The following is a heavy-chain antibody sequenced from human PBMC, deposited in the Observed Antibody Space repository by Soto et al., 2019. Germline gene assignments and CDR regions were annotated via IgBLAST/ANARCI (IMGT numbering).Heavy chain of an antibody. V-gene: IGHV3-7*03. CDR2: MNQDGSET. CDR3: AKALDYDSSGYYYFDY. J-gene: IGHJ4*02. CDR1: GFTFGNLW. D-gene: IGHD3-22*01. Sequence: GGSLRLSCAASGFTFGNLWMTWVRQAPGKGLEWVANMNQDGSETYYADSVKGRFTISRDNAKNSLFLQMSSLRPEDTALYYCAKALDYDSSGYYYFDYWGQGTLITVSS.